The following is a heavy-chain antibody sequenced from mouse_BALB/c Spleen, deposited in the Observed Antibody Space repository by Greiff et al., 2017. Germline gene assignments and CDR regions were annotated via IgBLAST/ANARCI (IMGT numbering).Heavy chain of an antibody. V-gene: IGHV5-9-4*01. Sequence: EVKLMESGGGLVKPGGSLKLSCAASGFTFSSYAMSWVRQSPEKRLEWVAEISSGGSYTYYPDTVTGRFTISRDNAKNTLYLEMSSLRSEDTAMYYCARDDYYGNYGDAMDYWGQGTSVTVSS. CDR2: ISSGGSYT. J-gene: IGHJ4*01. CDR1: GFTFSSYA. CDR3: ARDDYYGNYGDAMDY. D-gene: IGHD2-1*01.